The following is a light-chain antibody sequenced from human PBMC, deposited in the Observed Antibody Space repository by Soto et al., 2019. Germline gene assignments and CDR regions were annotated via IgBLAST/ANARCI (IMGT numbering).Light chain of an antibody. CDR3: QVWDSNSSHQV. CDR2: DDS. V-gene: IGLV3-21*02. CDR1: KLGSYS. Sequence: SYELTQPPSVLVAPGQTARITCEGNKLGSYSVHWYQHKPGQAPLLVVYDDSDRPSGIPERFSGSNSENTATLTISRVEVGDEADYYCQVWDSNSSHQVFGGGSKVTVL. J-gene: IGLJ2*01.